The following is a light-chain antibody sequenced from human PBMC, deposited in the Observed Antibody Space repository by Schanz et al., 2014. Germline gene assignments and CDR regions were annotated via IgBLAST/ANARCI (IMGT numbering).Light chain of an antibody. J-gene: IGLJ1*01. CDR1: SSNIGSNT. CDR2: SNN. CDR3: QSYDSSLSGFSYV. Sequence: QSVLTQPPSVSGAPGQRVTISCTGSSSNIGSNTVNWYQQLPGTAPKLLIYSNNQRPSGVPDRFSGSKSGTSASLAITGLQAEDEADYYCQSYDSSLSGFSYVFGTGTKVTVL. V-gene: IGLV1-40*01.